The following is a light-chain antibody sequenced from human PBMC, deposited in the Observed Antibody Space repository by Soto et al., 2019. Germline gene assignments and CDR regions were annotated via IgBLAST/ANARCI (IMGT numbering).Light chain of an antibody. CDR2: GAS. Sequence: EIVLTQSPGTLSLSPGERATLSCRASQSISSSYLAWYQQKPGQAPRLLVYGASSRATGISDRFSGSGSGTDFTLTISRLDPEDFALYYCQQYGSSRFTFGPGTKVDIK. CDR1: QSISSSY. J-gene: IGKJ3*01. CDR3: QQYGSSRFT. V-gene: IGKV3-20*01.